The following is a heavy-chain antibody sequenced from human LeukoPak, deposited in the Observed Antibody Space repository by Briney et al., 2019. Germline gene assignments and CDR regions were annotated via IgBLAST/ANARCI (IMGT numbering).Heavy chain of an antibody. D-gene: IGHD2-8*02. CDR3: ARDGGTGPLYYYYYMDV. Sequence: GGSLRLSCAASGFTFSSYSMNWVRQAPGKGLEWVSSISSSSSYIYYADSVKGRFTISRDNAKNSLYLQINSLRAEDTAVYYCARDGGTGPLYYYYYMDVWGKGTTVTVSS. CDR1: GFTFSSYS. CDR2: ISSSSSYI. V-gene: IGHV3-21*01. J-gene: IGHJ6*03.